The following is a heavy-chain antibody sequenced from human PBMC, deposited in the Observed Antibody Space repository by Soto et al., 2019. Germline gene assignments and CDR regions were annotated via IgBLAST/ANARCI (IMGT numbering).Heavy chain of an antibody. CDR2: ISGSGGTI. CDR1: GFTLSSYS. D-gene: IGHD6-19*01. J-gene: IGHJ4*02. Sequence: EVQLVESGGGMVQPGGSLRVSCAASGFTLSSYSMHWVRQAPGKGLEWVSYISGSGGTIYYADSVKGRFTISRDNAKNSLSVHMNSLRDEDTAVYFCARETGLRSSGWSYYFYFWGQGTRVTVSS. V-gene: IGHV3-48*02. CDR3: ARETGLRSSGWSYYFYF.